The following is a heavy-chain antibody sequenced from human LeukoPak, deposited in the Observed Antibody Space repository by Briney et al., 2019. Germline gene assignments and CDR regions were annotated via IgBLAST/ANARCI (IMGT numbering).Heavy chain of an antibody. CDR1: GGSISTYY. CDR3: ARRSSIENFYDY. V-gene: IGHV4-4*07. D-gene: IGHD2-2*01. Sequence: SETLSLTCTVSGGSISTYYWSWLRQPAGKGLEWIGHIYSSGSTNYNPSLKSRVTMSVDTSKNQFSLKMSSVTAADTAVYYCARRSSIENFYDYWGQGTLVPVSS. CDR2: IYSSGST. J-gene: IGHJ4*02.